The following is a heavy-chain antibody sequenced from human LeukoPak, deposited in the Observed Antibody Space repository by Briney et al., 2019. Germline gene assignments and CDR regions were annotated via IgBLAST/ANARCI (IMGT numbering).Heavy chain of an antibody. CDR3: ATIRDTAHRYWYFDL. J-gene: IGHJ2*01. CDR1: GDSISTYY. Sequence: SETLSLTCTVSGDSISTYYWSWIRQPSGKGLEWIGYMYSSGSTSYNPSLKSRGSMSVDTSKNQFSLRLSSVTAADTAVYYCATIRDTAHRYWYFDLWGRGTLVIVSS. V-gene: IGHV4-59*01. D-gene: IGHD5-18*01. CDR2: MYSSGST.